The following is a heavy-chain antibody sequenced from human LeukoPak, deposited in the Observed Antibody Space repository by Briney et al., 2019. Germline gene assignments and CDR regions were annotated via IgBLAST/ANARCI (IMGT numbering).Heavy chain of an antibody. CDR2: INPNSGGT. D-gene: IGHD6-19*01. J-gene: IGHJ5*02. CDR1: GYTFTGHY. Sequence: ASVKVSCKASGYTFTGHYMHWVRQAPGQGLEWMGWINPNSGGTNYAQKFQGRVTMTRDTSISTAYMELSRLRSDDTAVYYCARGHSSGWYGDWFDPWGQGTLVTVSS. CDR3: ARGHSSGWYGDWFDP. V-gene: IGHV1-2*02.